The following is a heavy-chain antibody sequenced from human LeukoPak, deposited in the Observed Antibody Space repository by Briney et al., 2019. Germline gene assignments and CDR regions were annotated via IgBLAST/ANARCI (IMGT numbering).Heavy chain of an antibody. J-gene: IGHJ4*02. V-gene: IGHV3-74*01. CDR1: GFTFSSYW. Sequence: AGGCLRPSCAASGFTFSSYWTHCVRQDPRKGRGWVSRINSDGSSTSYADSVKGRFTISRDNAKNTLYLQMNSLRAEDTAVYYCARDKSLGYWGQGTLVTVSS. D-gene: IGHD3-16*01. CDR3: ARDKSLGY. CDR2: INSDGSST.